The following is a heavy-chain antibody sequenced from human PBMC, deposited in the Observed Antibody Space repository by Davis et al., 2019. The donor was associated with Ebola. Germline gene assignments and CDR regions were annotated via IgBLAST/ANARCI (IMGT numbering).Heavy chain of an antibody. CDR3: ARDGKKCVFDP. J-gene: IGHJ5*02. D-gene: IGHD4-23*01. V-gene: IGHV3-11*01. Sequence: GESLKISCAASGFTFSDYYMSWIRQAPGKGLEWVSYISSSGSTIYYADSVKGRFTISRDNAKNSLYLQMNSMRAEDTAVYYCARDGKKCVFDPWGQGTLVTVSS. CDR1: GFTFSDYY. CDR2: ISSSGSTI.